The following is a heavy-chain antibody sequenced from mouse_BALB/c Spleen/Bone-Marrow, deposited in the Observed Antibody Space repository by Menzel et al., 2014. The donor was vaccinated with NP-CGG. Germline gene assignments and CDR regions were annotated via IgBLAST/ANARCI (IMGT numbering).Heavy chain of an antibody. V-gene: IGHV1-14*01. D-gene: IGHD2-14*01. CDR2: VNLYIDVS. J-gene: IGHJ4*01. CDR3: VRCYRCDGAYYYAMDY. Sequence: EVQLQQSGPELVKPGASVKMSCKASGYTFTSYLIHWVKQKPGQGLEWIGYVNLYIDVSKYNENFKGKATLTSDKSSSTAYMDLSSRTSEDSAVYYCVRCYRCDGAYYYAMDYWGQGTSVTVSS. CDR1: GYTFTSYL.